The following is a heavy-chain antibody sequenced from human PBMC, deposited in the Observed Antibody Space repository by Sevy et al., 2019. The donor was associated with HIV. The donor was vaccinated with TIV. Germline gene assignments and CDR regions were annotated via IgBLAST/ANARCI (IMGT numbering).Heavy chain of an antibody. J-gene: IGHJ4*02. Sequence: GGSLRLSCAASGFTFGNYAMTWVRQAAGKGLEWVSSISGTGGTTYYADSVKGRFTISRDNSKNTLYIQMNSLRAEDTAVYYCAKERVGGARKLDYWGQGTLVTVSS. CDR3: AKERVGGARKLDY. D-gene: IGHD1-26*01. CDR2: ISGTGGTT. V-gene: IGHV3-23*01. CDR1: GFTFGNYA.